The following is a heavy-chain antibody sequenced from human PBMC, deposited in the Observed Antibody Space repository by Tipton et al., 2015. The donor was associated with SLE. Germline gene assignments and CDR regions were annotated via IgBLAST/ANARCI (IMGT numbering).Heavy chain of an antibody. V-gene: IGHV4-59*01. CDR1: GGSISSYY. CDR3: ARAPNANIYSGSYFDF. J-gene: IGHJ4*02. Sequence: TLSLTCTISGGSISSYYWSWIRQPPGKGLEWIGYISDSGSTYYNPSLKSRVIISGDTSKNQFSLKLNSVTAADTALYFCARAPNANIYSGSYFDFWGQGTQVTVSS. CDR2: ISDSGST. D-gene: IGHD1-26*01.